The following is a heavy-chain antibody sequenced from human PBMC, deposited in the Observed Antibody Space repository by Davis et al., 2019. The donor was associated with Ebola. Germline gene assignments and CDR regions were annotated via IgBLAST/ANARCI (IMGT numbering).Heavy chain of an antibody. CDR2: SYYSGST. J-gene: IGHJ5*02. CDR3: ARSGKYCSSTSCYTNWFDP. D-gene: IGHD2-2*02. Sequence: SETLSLTCTVSGGSISSSSYYWGWIRQPPGKGLEWIGSSYYSGSTYYNPSLKSRVTISVDTSKTQFSLKLSSVTAADTAVYYCARSGKYCSSTSCYTNWFDPWGQGTLVTVSS. V-gene: IGHV4-39*07. CDR1: GGSISSSSYY.